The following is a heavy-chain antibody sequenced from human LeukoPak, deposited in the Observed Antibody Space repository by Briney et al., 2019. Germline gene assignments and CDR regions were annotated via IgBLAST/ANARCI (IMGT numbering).Heavy chain of an antibody. CDR1: GGSISSGSFY. CDR3: ARGYDRNGYQSRGFDY. Sequence: SETLSLTCTVSGGSISSGSFYWSWIRQAAGKGLEWIGRIYPSGDSQYSPSFRSRATISLDTRNQFSLKLSSVTAADTAVYFCARGYDRNGYQSRGFDYWGQGALVNVSS. J-gene: IGHJ4*02. CDR2: IYPSGDS. V-gene: IGHV4-61*02. D-gene: IGHD3-22*01.